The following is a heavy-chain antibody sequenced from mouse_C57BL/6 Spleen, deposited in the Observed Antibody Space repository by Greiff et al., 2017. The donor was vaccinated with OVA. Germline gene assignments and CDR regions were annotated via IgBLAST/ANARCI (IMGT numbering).Heavy chain of an antibody. CDR1: GYTFTSYW. D-gene: IGHD1-3*01. V-gene: IGHV1-59*01. CDR3: EREGLTLDD. Sequence: VQLQQPGAELVRPGTSVKLSCKASGYTFTSYWMHWVKQRPGQGLEWIGVIDPSDSYTNYHQKFKGKATLTVDTSSSTAYMQLSSLTSEDSAVYYWEREGLTLDDWGQGTTLTVSS. CDR2: IDPSDSYT. J-gene: IGHJ2*01.